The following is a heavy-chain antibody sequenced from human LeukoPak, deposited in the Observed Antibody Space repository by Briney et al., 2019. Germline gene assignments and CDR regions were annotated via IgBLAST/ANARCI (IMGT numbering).Heavy chain of an antibody. CDR2: ISGSGGST. J-gene: IGHJ4*02. V-gene: IGHV3-23*01. CDR3: ATGQAVRGVNYFDY. Sequence: PGGSLRLSCAASGFTFSSYAMSWVRQAPGKGLEWVSAISGSGGSTYYADSVKGRFTISRDNSKNTLYLQMNSLRAEDTAVYYCATGQAVRGVNYFDYWGQGTLVTVSS. CDR1: GFTFSSYA. D-gene: IGHD3-10*01.